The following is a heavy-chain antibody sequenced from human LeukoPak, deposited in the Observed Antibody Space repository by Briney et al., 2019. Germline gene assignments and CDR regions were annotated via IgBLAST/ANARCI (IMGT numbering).Heavy chain of an antibody. D-gene: IGHD2-2*01. CDR3: ARVACSSTSCYYPMAAFDI. CDR1: GGSISSYY. J-gene: IGHJ3*02. Sequence: SETLSLTCTVSGGSISSYYWSWIRQPPGKGLEWIGYIYYSGSTNYNPSLKSRVTISVDTSKNQFSLKLSSVTAADTAVYYCARVACSSTSCYYPMAAFDIWGQGTMVTVSS. V-gene: IGHV4-59*01. CDR2: IYYSGST.